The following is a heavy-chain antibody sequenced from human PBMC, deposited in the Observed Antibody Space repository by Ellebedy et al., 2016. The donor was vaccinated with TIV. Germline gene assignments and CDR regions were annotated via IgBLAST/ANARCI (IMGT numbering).Heavy chain of an antibody. D-gene: IGHD5-24*01. J-gene: IGHJ5*02. CDR3: ARGMATPNRDWFDP. Sequence: GESLKISXKGSEYSFTSYWIGWVRQMSGKGLEWMGIIYPGDSDTRYSPSFQGQVTISADKSISTAYLQWNSLKASDTAMYYCARGMATPNRDWFDPWGQGTLVIVSS. CDR1: EYSFTSYW. V-gene: IGHV5-51*01. CDR2: IYPGDSDT.